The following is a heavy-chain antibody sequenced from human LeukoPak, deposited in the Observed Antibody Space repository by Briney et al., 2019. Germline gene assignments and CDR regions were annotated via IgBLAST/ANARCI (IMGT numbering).Heavy chain of an antibody. CDR3: ASQMGLEY. CDR2: IVGSGISI. D-gene: IGHD2-8*01. V-gene: IGHV3-21*01. CDR1: GFTFSSYN. Sequence: PGGSLRLSCAASGFTFSSYNMHWVRQAPGKGLEWVSSIVGSGISIYYADSVKGRFTISRDNAKNSLSLQMSSLRAEDTAVYYCASQMGLEYWGQGALVTVSS. J-gene: IGHJ4*02.